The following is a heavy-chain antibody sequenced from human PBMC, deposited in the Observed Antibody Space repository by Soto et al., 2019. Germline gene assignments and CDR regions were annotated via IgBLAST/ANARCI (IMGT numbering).Heavy chain of an antibody. D-gene: IGHD6-19*01. CDR2: IYYSGST. J-gene: IGHJ5*02. CDR1: GGSISSSSYY. V-gene: IGHV4-39*01. Sequence: QLQLQESGPGLVKPSETLSLTCTVSGGSISSSSYYWGWIRQPPGKGLEWIGSIYYSGSTYYNPSLKSRVTISVDTSKNQFSLKLSSVTAADTAVYYCARRFIAVAGNNWFDPWGQGTLVTVSS. CDR3: ARRFIAVAGNNWFDP.